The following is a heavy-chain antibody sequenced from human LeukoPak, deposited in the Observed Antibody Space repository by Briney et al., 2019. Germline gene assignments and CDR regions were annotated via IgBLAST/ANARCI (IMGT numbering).Heavy chain of an antibody. Sequence: PGGSLRLSCAASGFTFSSYGMHWVRQAPGKGLEWVAVIWYDGSNKYYADSVKGRFTISRDNSKNTLYLQMNSLRAEDTAVYYCARDMIFGVVIPSPFGYWGQGTLVTVSS. CDR3: ARDMIFGVVIPSPFGY. J-gene: IGHJ4*02. V-gene: IGHV3-33*01. CDR1: GFTFSSYG. CDR2: IWYDGSNK. D-gene: IGHD3/OR15-3a*01.